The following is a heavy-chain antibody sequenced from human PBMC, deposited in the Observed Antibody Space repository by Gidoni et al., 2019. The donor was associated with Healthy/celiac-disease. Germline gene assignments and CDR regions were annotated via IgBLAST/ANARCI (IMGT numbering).Heavy chain of an antibody. D-gene: IGHD3-9*01. CDR1: GFTFSSYA. CDR2: ISGSGGST. V-gene: IGHV3-23*01. J-gene: IGHJ3*02. Sequence: EVQLLESGGGLVQPGGSLRLSCAASGFTFSSYAMSWVRQAPGKGLEWVSAISGSGGSTYYADSVKGRFTISRDNSKNTLYLQMNSLRAEDTAVYYCAKGLTVILTGYPIDAFDIWGQGTMVTVSS. CDR3: AKGLTVILTGYPIDAFDI.